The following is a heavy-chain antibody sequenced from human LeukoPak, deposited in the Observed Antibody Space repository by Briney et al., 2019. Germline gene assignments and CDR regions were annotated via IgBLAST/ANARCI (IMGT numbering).Heavy chain of an antibody. CDR1: GFTFSSYA. CDR3: ARVPTYYYYYMDV. V-gene: IGHV3-64*01. J-gene: IGHJ6*03. Sequence: PAGSLRLSCAASGFTFSSYAMSWVRQAPGKGLEYVSAISSNGGSTYYANSVKGRFTISRDNSKNTLYLQMGSLRAEDMAVYYCARVPTYYYYYMDVWGKGTTVTVSS. CDR2: ISSNGGST.